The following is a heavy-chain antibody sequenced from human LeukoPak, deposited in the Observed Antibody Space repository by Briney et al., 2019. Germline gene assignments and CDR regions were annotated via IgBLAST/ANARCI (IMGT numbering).Heavy chain of an antibody. CDR3: ARQCRYYYMDV. V-gene: IGHV4-59*08. Sequence: SETLSLTCKVSGVSISNYYWTWIRQPPGKALEWIGYIFNTGSTNYNPSLKSRATISLDTSQNQVSLELKSVTAADTAVYHCARQCRYYYMDVWGRGTTVTVSS. CDR2: IFNTGST. CDR1: GVSISNYY. J-gene: IGHJ6*03.